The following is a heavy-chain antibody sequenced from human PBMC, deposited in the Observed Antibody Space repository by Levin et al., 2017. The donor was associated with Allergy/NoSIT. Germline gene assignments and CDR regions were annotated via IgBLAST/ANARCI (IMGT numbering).Heavy chain of an antibody. CDR2: IYHSGST. V-gene: IGHV4-30-2*01. J-gene: IGHJ5*02. D-gene: IGHD2-2*01. CDR1: GGSISSGGYS. CDR3: AREEGHCSSTSCYNWFDP. Sequence: PSETLSLTCAVSGGSISSGGYSWSWIRQPPGKGLEWIGYIYHSGSTYYNPSLKSRVTISVDRSKNQFSLKLSSVTAADTAVYYCAREEGHCSSTSCYNWFDPWGQGTLVTVSS.